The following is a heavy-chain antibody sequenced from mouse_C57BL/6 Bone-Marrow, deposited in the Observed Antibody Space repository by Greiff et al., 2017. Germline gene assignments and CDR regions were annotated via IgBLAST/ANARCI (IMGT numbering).Heavy chain of an antibody. V-gene: IGHV1-19*01. CDR1: GYTFTDYY. CDR3: ARFHSNDTY. CDR2: INPYTGGT. Sequence: EVQLQQSGPVLVKPGASVKMSCKASGYTFTDYYMNWVKQSHGKSLEWIGVINPYTGGTSYNQKFKGKATLPVDKSSSTAYMELNSLTSEDSAVYYCARFHSNDTYWGQGTTLPVSS. D-gene: IGHD2-12*01. J-gene: IGHJ2*01.